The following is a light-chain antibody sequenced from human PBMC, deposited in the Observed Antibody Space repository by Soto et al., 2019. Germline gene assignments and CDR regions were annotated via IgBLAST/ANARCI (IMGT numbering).Light chain of an antibody. J-gene: IGKJ1*01. Sequence: DIQMTQSPSSLSASVADRVTITCRASQTITNYLNWYQQQSGKAPKLLIYATDTLQSGVPSRFSGSGSGTDYTLTISSLQPEDFATYYCQQSYNTPQTFGQGTKV. CDR3: QQSYNTPQT. CDR2: ATD. CDR1: QTITNY. V-gene: IGKV1-39*01.